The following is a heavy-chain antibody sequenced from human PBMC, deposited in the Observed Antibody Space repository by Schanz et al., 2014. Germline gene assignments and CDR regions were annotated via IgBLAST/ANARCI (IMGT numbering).Heavy chain of an antibody. CDR1: RSTFSSYT. CDR3: ARGTMPGTFDI. CDR2: FIPILDVG. D-gene: IGHD2-2*01. Sequence: QVQLVQSGAEVKKPGSSVKVSFKSSRSTFSSYTISWVRQARGQGLEWVGRFIPILDVGNYTQQFQGRVTFTADKSTSTAYMELSSLRYEDTALYYCARGTMPGTFDIWGQGTMVTVSS. V-gene: IGHV1-69*02. J-gene: IGHJ3*02.